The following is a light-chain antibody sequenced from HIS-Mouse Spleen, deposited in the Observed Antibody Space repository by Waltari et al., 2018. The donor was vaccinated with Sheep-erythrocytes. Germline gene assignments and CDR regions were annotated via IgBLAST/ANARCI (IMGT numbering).Light chain of an antibody. CDR1: SSDVGGYNY. CDR3: CSYAGSYNHV. Sequence: QSALTQPRSVSGSPGQSVTISCTGTSSDVGGYNYVSWYHQHPGKPPKLLIYDVSKRTSGVPDRFSGSKSGNTASLTISGLQAEDEADYYCCSYAGSYNHVFATGTKVTVL. CDR2: DVS. V-gene: IGLV2-11*01. J-gene: IGLJ1*01.